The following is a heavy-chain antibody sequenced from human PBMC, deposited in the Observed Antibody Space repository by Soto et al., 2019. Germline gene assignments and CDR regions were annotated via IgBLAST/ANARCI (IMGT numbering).Heavy chain of an antibody. Sequence: QVQLVQSGAEVKKPGSSVTASCKASGGTFSSYTISWVRQAPGQGLEWMGGIIPIFGTANYAQKFQGRVTITPDESTSTAYMELSSLRSEDTAVYYCARGNHRWLQLWYFDLWGRGTLVTVSS. CDR3: ARGNHRWLQLWYFDL. J-gene: IGHJ2*01. D-gene: IGHD5-12*01. CDR2: IIPIFGTA. CDR1: GGTFSSYT. V-gene: IGHV1-69*05.